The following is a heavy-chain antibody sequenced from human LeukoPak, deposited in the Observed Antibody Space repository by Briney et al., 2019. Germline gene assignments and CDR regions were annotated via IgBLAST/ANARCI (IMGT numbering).Heavy chain of an antibody. V-gene: IGHV3-48*03. CDR3: AIERQRWLQLTFIDY. CDR2: ISSSGSTI. Sequence: GGSLRLSCAASGFTFSSYEMNWVRQAPGKGLEWVSYISSSGSTIYYADSVKGRFTISRDNAKNSLYLQMNSLRAEDTAVYYCAIERQRWLQLTFIDYWGQGTLVTVSS. J-gene: IGHJ4*02. CDR1: GFTFSSYE. D-gene: IGHD5-24*01.